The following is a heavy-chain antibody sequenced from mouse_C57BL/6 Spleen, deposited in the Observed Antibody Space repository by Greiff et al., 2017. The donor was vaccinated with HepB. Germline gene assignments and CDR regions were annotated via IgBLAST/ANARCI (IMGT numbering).Heavy chain of an antibody. J-gene: IGHJ2*01. V-gene: IGHV1-15*01. CDR1: GYTFTDYE. CDR2: IDPETGGT. CDR3: TRDGFGY. Sequence: QVQLQQSGAELVRPGASVTLSCKASGYTFTDYEMHWVKQTPVHGLEWIGAIDPETGGTAYNQKFKGKAILTADKSSSTAYMELRSLTSEDSAVYYCTRDGFGYWGQGTTLTFSS.